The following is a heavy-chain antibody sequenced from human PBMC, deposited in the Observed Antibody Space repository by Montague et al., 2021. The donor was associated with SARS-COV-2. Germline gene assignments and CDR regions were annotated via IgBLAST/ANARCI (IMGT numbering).Heavy chain of an antibody. Sequence: SLRLSWAASGFTFRSYWMHWVRQAPGKGLVWVSRINSDGSSTTYADSVKGRFAISRDNAKNTLYLQINSLRAEDTAVYYCARAPRRHYYDSTGFDAFDIWGQGTMVTVSS. CDR2: INSDGSST. D-gene: IGHD3-22*01. J-gene: IGHJ3*02. V-gene: IGHV3-74*01. CDR3: ARAPRRHYYDSTGFDAFDI. CDR1: GFTFRSYW.